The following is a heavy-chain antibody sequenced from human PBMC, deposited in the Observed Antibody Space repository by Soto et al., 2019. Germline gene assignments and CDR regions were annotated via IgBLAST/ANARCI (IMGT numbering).Heavy chain of an antibody. D-gene: IGHD2-21*02. CDR3: ARGAHGGNSDYYYGMDV. V-gene: IGHV1-18*01. CDR1: GYTFTSYG. CDR2: ISAYNGNT. Sequence: QVQLVQSGAEVKKPGASVKVSCKSSGYTFTSYGISWVRQAPGQGLEWMVWISAYNGNTNYAQKLQGRVTMTTDTSTSTAYMELRSLRSDDTAVYYCARGAHGGNSDYYYGMDVWGQGTTVTVSS. J-gene: IGHJ6*02.